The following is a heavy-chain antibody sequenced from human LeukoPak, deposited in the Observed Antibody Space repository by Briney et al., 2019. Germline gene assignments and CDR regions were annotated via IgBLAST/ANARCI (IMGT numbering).Heavy chain of an antibody. D-gene: IGHD3-22*01. CDR3: AKGGAIIVGLPFDY. V-gene: IGHV1-69*06. CDR1: GGTFSSYA. Sequence: SVKVSCKASGGTFSSYAISWVRQAPGQGLEWMGGIIPIFGTANYAQKFQGRVTITADKSTSTAYMELSSLRSEDTAVYYCAKGGAIIVGLPFDYWGQGTLVTVSS. CDR2: IIPIFGTA. J-gene: IGHJ4*02.